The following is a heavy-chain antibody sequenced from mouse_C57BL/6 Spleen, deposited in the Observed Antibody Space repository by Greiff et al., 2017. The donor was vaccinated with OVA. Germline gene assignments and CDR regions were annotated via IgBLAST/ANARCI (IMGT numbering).Heavy chain of an antibody. CDR2: IYPGGGYT. CDR1: GYTFTNYW. CDR3: ARKSNYAWFAY. Sequence: VKVEESGAELVRPGTSVKMSCKASGYTFTNYWIGWAKQRPGHGLEWIGDIYPGGGYTNYNEKFKGKATLTADKSSSTAYMQFSSLTSEDSAIYYCARKSNYAWFAYWGQGTLVTVSA. D-gene: IGHD2-5*01. J-gene: IGHJ3*01. V-gene: IGHV1-63*01.